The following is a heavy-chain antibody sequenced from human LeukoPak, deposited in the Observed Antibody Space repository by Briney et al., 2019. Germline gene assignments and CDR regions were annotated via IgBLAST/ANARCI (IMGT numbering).Heavy chain of an antibody. V-gene: IGHV1-24*01. CDR2: FDPEDGET. J-gene: IGHJ5*02. D-gene: IGHD6-13*01. Sequence: ASVKVSCKVSGYTLTELSMHWVRHAPGEGVEWRGGFDPEDGETIYAQKFQGRVTMTQDTSTDTAYMELSSLISEDTALCYCATVGIAAARWFDPWGQATLVTVSS. CDR1: GYTLTELS. CDR3: ATVGIAAARWFDP.